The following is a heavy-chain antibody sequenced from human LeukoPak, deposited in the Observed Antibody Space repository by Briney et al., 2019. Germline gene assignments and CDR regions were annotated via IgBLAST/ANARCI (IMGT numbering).Heavy chain of an antibody. Sequence: SETLSLTCAVYGGSFSGYYWSWIRQPSGKGLEWIGEINHSGSTNYNPSLKSRVTISVDTSKNQFSLKLSSVTAADTAVYYCARFESSGWFDYWGQGTLVTVSS. D-gene: IGHD6-19*01. J-gene: IGHJ4*02. CDR3: ARFESSGWFDY. V-gene: IGHV4-34*01. CDR2: INHSGST. CDR1: GGSFSGYY.